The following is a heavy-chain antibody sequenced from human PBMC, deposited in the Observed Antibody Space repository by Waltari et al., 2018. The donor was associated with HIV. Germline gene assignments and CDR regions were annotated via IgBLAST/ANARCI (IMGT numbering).Heavy chain of an antibody. J-gene: IGHJ4*02. Sequence: QVQLQESGPGLVKPSETLSPTCTGSGGSIRSYYWSWIRQPPGKGLEWIGYIYDSGSTNYNPSLKSRVTISVDTSKNQFSLKLSSVTAADTAVYYCARDKRDGGNHRAYFDYWGQGSLVTVSS. V-gene: IGHV4-59*01. CDR3: ARDKRDGGNHRAYFDY. D-gene: IGHD2-15*01. CDR1: GGSIRSYY. CDR2: IYDSGST.